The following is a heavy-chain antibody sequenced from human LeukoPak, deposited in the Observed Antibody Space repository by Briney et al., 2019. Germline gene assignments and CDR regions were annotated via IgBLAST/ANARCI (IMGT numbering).Heavy chain of an antibody. CDR3: AREVASSSGYPDY. CDR1: GYTFTTYY. J-gene: IGHJ4*02. V-gene: IGHV1-46*01. D-gene: IGHD3-22*01. Sequence: GASVKVSCKASGYTFTTYYIHWVRQAPGQGLEWMGMINPSDGATTYAQKFQGRVTMTRDTSTSTVYMELSSLRSEDTAVYYCAREVASSSGYPDYWGQGTLVTVSS. CDR2: INPSDGAT.